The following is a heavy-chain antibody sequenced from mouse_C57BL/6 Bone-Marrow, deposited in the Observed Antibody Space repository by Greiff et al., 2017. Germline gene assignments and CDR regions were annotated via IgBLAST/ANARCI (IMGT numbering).Heavy chain of an antibody. CDR2: IHPNSGST. Sequence: VQLQQPGAELVKPGASVKLSCKASGYTFTSYWMHWVKQRPGQGLEWIGRIHPNSGSTKYNEKFKGKATLTVDTSSNTAYLQLSSLTSEATAVYDGTVWVRRGAIAYGGQGTLATVSA. CDR1: GYTFTSYW. CDR3: TVWVRRGAIAY. D-gene: IGHD2-14*01. V-gene: IGHV1-64*01. J-gene: IGHJ3*01.